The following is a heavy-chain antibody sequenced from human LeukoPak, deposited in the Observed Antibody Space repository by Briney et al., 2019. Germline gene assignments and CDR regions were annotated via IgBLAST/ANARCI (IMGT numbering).Heavy chain of an antibody. J-gene: IGHJ5*02. V-gene: IGHV1-46*01. CDR2: ISPSGGST. Sequence: GASVKVSCKASGYTFTSYYMHWVRQAPGQGLEWMGIISPSGGSTSYAQKFQGRVTMTRDTSTSTVYMELSSLRSEDTAVYYCARDWGHVYYYGSGSYPGNWFDPWGQGTLVTFSS. CDR3: ARDWGHVYYYGSGSYPGNWFDP. CDR1: GYTFTSYY. D-gene: IGHD3-10*01.